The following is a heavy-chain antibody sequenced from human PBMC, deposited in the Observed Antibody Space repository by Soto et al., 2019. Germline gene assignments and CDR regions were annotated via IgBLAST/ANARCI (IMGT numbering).Heavy chain of an antibody. CDR3: AKVDHSSGHYYDAFDY. J-gene: IGHJ4*02. Sequence: EVQLWEAGGGMEQPGGSLRLSCAASGFTFSSYAMSWVRQAPGKGLEWVSVITGSGGTTYYADSVKGRFTISRDNSKKTLYLQMNSLGAEDTAVYYCAKVDHSSGHYYDAFDYWGQGTLVTVSS. CDR2: ITGSGGTT. D-gene: IGHD3-22*01. V-gene: IGHV3-23*01. CDR1: GFTFSSYA.